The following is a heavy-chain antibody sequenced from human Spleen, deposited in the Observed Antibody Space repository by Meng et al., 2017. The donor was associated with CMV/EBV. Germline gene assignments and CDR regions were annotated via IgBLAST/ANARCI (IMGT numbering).Heavy chain of an antibody. Sequence: SETLSLTCTVSGGSISSYYWSWIRQPPGKGLEWIGYIYYSGSTNYNPSLKSRVTISVDTSKNQFSLKLSSVTAADTAVYYCARTDKSGGSCFDYWGQGTLVTVSS. CDR3: ARTDKSGGSCFDY. J-gene: IGHJ4*02. D-gene: IGHD2-15*01. CDR1: GGSISSYY. CDR2: IYYSGST. V-gene: IGHV4-59*01.